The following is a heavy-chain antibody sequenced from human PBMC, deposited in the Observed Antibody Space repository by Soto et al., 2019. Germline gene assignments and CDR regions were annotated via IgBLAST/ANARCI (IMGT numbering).Heavy chain of an antibody. J-gene: IGHJ4*02. CDR3: ARPRYSSSWYSFYYFDY. CDR2: ISAYNGNT. V-gene: IGHV1-18*01. Sequence: ASVKVSCKASGYTFTSYDINLVRQATGQGLEWMGWISAYNGNTNYAQKLQGRVTMTTDTSTSTAYMELRSLRSDDTAVYYCARPRYSSSWYSFYYFDYWGQGTLVTVSS. D-gene: IGHD6-13*01. CDR1: GYTFTSYD.